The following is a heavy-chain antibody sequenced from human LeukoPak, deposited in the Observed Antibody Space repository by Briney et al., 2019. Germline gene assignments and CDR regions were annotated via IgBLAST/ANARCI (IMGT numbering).Heavy chain of an antibody. Sequence: GGSLRLSCAASGFTFSSYWMSWVRQAPGKGLEWVAVISYDGSNKYYADSVKGRFTISRDNSKNTLYLQMNSLRAEDTAVYYCAKDQTGYSSSWYDYWGQGTLVTVSS. CDR1: GFTFSSYW. D-gene: IGHD6-13*01. J-gene: IGHJ4*02. V-gene: IGHV3-30*18. CDR3: AKDQTGYSSSWYDY. CDR2: ISYDGSNK.